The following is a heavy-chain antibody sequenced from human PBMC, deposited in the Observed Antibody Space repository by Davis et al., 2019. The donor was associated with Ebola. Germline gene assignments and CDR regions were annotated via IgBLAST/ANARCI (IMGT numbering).Heavy chain of an antibody. CDR2: TYYTSEWHN. Sequence: HSQTLSLTCAISGDSVFGKSGAWNWIRQSPSRGLEWLGRTYYTSEWHNDYGESVKSRITINPDTSKNQPSLHLNSVAPEDTAVYYCARVKVSTPNYYYMDVWGQGTTVTVSS. CDR3: ARVKVSTPNYYYMDV. CDR1: GDSVFGKSGA. V-gene: IGHV6-1*01. D-gene: IGHD5/OR15-5a*01. J-gene: IGHJ6*02.